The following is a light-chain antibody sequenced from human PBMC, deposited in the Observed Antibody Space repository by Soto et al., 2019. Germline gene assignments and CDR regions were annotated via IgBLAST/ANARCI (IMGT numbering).Light chain of an antibody. CDR3: NSFTSSTTWV. Sequence: QSALTQPASVSGSPGQSITISCTGTSSDVGGYNYVSWFQQHPSKAPKLLIYEVNNRPSGVSNRFSGSKSGNTASLTISGLLTEAEADYYCNSFTSSTTWVFGGGTKLTVL. CDR1: SSDVGGYNY. J-gene: IGLJ3*02. CDR2: EVN. V-gene: IGLV2-14*01.